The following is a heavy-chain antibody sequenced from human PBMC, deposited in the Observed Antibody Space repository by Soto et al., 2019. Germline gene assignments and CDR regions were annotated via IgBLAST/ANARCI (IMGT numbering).Heavy chain of an antibody. Sequence: QITLKESGPTLVKPTQTLTLTCTFSGFSLSTNGVGVGWIRQPPGKALEWLALIYWDDDKHYSPSLKSRLTINXDTSKNQVVLTMTNMDPVDTGTYYCAHVEATVTKVWGQGTLVTVSA. D-gene: IGHD4-17*01. CDR3: AHVEATVTKV. CDR2: IYWDDDK. CDR1: GFSLSTNGVG. V-gene: IGHV2-5*02. J-gene: IGHJ4*02.